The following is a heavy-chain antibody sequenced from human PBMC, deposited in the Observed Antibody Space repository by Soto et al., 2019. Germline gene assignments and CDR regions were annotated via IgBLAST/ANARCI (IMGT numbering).Heavy chain of an antibody. CDR2: ISYDGVNK. J-gene: IGHJ5*02. CDR3: AKFGFGELLPRSNWFDP. CDR1: GFTFSSYS. V-gene: IGHV3-30*18. D-gene: IGHD3-10*01. Sequence: PGGSLRLSCAASGFTFSSYSMNWVRQAPGKGLEWVAVISYDGVNKYYADSVKGRFTISRDNSKNTLYLQMNSLRAEDTAVYYCAKFGFGELLPRSNWFDPWGQGTLVTVSS.